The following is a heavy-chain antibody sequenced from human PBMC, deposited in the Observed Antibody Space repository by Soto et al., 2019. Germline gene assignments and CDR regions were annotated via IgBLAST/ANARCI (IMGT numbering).Heavy chain of an antibody. J-gene: IGHJ4*02. CDR2: IYYSGST. CDR1: GGSISSSSYY. V-gene: IGHV4-39*01. CDR3: ARPSSGWYFYNY. D-gene: IGHD6-19*01. Sequence: PSETLSLTCTVSGGSISSSSYYWGWIRQPPGKGLEWIGSIYYSGSTYYNPSLKSRVTISVDTSKNQFSLKLSSVTAADTAVYYCARPSSGWYFYNYWGQGTLVTVSS.